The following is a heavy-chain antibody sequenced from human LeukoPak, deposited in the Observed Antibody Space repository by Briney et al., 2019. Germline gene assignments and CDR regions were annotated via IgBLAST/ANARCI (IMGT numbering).Heavy chain of an antibody. Sequence: ASVKVSCKASGYTFTRYGISWVRQSPGQGLEWMGWISAYNDNTKHAQKLQGRVFMTTDTSTRTAYVEMRSLRSDDTAVYYCARDLGDYYYGMDVWAQGTTVSVSS. CDR3: ARDLGDYYYGMDV. V-gene: IGHV1-18*01. CDR2: ISAYNDNT. CDR1: GYTFTRYG. J-gene: IGHJ6*02.